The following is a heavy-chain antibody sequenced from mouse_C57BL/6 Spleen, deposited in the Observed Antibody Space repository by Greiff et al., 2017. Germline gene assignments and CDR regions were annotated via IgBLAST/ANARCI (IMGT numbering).Heavy chain of an antibody. V-gene: IGHV1-55*01. CDR3: ARGGVPYYYAMDY. J-gene: IGHJ4*01. CDR1: GYTFTSYW. Sequence: QVQLQQPGAELVKPGASVKMSCKASGYTFTSYWITWVKQRPGQGLEWIGDIFPGSGSNNYNEKFKSKATLTVDTSTSTAYMQLSSLTSEDSAVYYCARGGVPYYYAMDYWGQGTSVTVSS. CDR2: IFPGSGSN.